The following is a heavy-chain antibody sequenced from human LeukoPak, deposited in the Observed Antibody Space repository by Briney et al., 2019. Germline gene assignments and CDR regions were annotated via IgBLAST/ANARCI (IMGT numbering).Heavy chain of an antibody. CDR2: IYYSGST. Sequence: SETLSLTCTVSGGSISSYYWSWIRQPPGKGLEWIGYIYYSGSTNYNPSLKSRVTISVDTSKNQFSLKLSSVTAADTAVYYCARSGVGSSWSSWFDPWGQGTLVTVSS. CDR3: ARSGVGSSWSSWFDP. J-gene: IGHJ5*02. CDR1: GGSISSYY. D-gene: IGHD6-13*01. V-gene: IGHV4-59*08.